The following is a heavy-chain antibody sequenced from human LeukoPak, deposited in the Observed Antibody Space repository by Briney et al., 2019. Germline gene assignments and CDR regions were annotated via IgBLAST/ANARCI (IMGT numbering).Heavy chain of an antibody. CDR1: GGTFSSYA. D-gene: IGHD6-6*01. J-gene: IGHJ4*02. CDR3: ARGLASVLLKPRPRSHSSSSRNLDY. Sequence: ASVKVSCKASGGTFSSYAISWVRQAPGQGLEWMGGIIPIFGTANYAQKFQGRVTITRNTSISTAYMELSSLRSEDTAVYYCARGLASVLLKPRPRSHSSSSRNLDYWGQGTLVTVSS. CDR2: IIPIFGTA. V-gene: IGHV1-69*05.